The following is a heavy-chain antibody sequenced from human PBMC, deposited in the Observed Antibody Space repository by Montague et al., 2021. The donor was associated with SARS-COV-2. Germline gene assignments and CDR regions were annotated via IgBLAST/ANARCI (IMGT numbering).Heavy chain of an antibody. CDR2: IYYSGST. Sequence: SDILSLTCTVSGGSISSSSYYWGWIRQPPGKGLEWIGSIYYSGSTYYNPSLKSRVTISVDTSKNQFSLKLSSVTAADTAVYYCARVGRQQLVRLSGMDVWGQGTTVTVSS. CDR1: GGSISSSSYY. D-gene: IGHD6-13*01. V-gene: IGHV4-39*07. CDR3: ARVGRQQLVRLSGMDV. J-gene: IGHJ6*02.